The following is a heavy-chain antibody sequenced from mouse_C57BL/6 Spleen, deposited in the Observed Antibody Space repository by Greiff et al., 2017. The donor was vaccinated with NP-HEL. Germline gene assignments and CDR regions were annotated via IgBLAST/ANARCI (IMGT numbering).Heavy chain of an antibody. D-gene: IGHD1-1*01. Sequence: QVQLQQPGAELVKPGASVKLSCKASGYTFTSYWMHWVKQRPGQGPEWIGMIHPNSGSTNYNEKFKSKATLTVDKSSSTAYMQLSSLTSEDSAVYCCARYYGSGYWYFDVWGTGTTVTVSS. CDR2: IHPNSGST. CDR3: ARYYGSGYWYFDV. V-gene: IGHV1-64*01. CDR1: GYTFTSYW. J-gene: IGHJ1*03.